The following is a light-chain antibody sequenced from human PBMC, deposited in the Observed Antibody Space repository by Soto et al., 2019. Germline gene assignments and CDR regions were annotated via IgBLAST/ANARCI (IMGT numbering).Light chain of an antibody. CDR3: QQYNTVRWT. CDR1: QTVNSR. J-gene: IGKJ1*01. V-gene: IGKV3-11*01. CDR2: HTS. Sequence: EIVLTQSPATLSSSPGAIDTLSCRASQTVNSRLAWYQHKPGQAPRLLIYHTSNRATGIPDRFSGSGSGTEFTLTISSLQPDDFATYYCQQYNTVRWTVSQCTKL.